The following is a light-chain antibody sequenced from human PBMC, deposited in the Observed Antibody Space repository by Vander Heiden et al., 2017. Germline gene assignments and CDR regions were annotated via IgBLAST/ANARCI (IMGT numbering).Light chain of an antibody. CDR1: SLRSNY. J-gene: IGLJ2*01. CDR2: GKN. V-gene: IGLV3-19*01. Sequence: SSELTQHPAVSLALGQTVRITCQGDSLRSNYASWYQQKPGQAPVLVIYGKNNRPSGIPDRFSGSSSGNTASLTITGAQAEDEADYYCNSRDSSSNHVVFGGGTKLTVL. CDR3: NSRDSSSNHVV.